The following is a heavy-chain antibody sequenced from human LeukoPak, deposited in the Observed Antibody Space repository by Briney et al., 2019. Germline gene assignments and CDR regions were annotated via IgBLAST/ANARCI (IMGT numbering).Heavy chain of an antibody. CDR2: IYPSGST. CDR3: ARHHARGSYWLDF. D-gene: IGHD5-12*01. CDR1: GGSISSSSRY. V-gene: IGHV4-39*01. Sequence: PSETLSLTCTVSGGSISSSSRYWGWIRQPPRKGLEWIGSIYPSGSTHYNPSLKSRVSISVDTSKNQFSLNLSSVTAADTAVYYCARHHARGSYWLDFWGQGTLVTVSS. J-gene: IGHJ5*01.